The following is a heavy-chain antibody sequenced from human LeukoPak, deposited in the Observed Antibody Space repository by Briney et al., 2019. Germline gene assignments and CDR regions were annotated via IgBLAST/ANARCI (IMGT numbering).Heavy chain of an antibody. J-gene: IGHJ4*02. Sequence: GRSLRLSCAASGFTFSSYGMHWVGQARGKGLKWVAVIWYDGSNKYYADSVKGRFTISRDNSKNTLYLQMNSLRAEDTAVYYCARDPYPLHCGGDCYYFDYWGQGTLVTVSS. CDR3: ARDPYPLHCGGDCYYFDY. CDR1: GFTFSSYG. D-gene: IGHD2-21*02. CDR2: IWYDGSNK. V-gene: IGHV3-33*01.